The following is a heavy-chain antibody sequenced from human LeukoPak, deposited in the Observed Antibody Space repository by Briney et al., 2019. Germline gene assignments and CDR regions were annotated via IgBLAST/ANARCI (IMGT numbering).Heavy chain of an antibody. J-gene: IGHJ6*03. CDR1: GGSISSSSYY. CDR2: INHSGST. V-gene: IGHV4-39*07. D-gene: IGHD1-26*01. Sequence: SETLSLTCTVSGGSISSSSYYWSWIRQPPGKGLEWIGEINHSGSTNYNPSLKSRVTISVDTSKNQFSLKLSSATAADTAVYYCARDRPEWELLLHYYYMDVWGKGTTVTVSS. CDR3: ARDRPEWELLLHYYYMDV.